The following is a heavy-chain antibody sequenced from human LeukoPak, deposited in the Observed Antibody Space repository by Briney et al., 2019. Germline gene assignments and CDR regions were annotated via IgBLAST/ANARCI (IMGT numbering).Heavy chain of an antibody. V-gene: IGHV3-74*01. CDR2: ISDGGSTT. D-gene: IGHD3-22*01. CDR3: SRSAYYDGSGNYYDY. J-gene: IGHJ4*02. CDR1: GFTFSSYW. Sequence: GGSLRLSCAASGFTFSSYWMHWVRQAPGKGLVWVSRISDGGSTTTYADSVKGRFTISRDNAKNTLYRQMNGLRAEDTAVYYCSRSAYYDGSGNYYDYWGQGTLVTVSS.